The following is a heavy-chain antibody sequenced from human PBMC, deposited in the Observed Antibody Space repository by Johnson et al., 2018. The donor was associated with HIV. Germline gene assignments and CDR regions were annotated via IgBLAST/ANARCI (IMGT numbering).Heavy chain of an antibody. D-gene: IGHD1-26*01. V-gene: IGHV3-23*04. CDR3: VREGAPSGRDFGAFDI. J-gene: IGHJ3*02. Sequence: VQLVESGGGLVQPGGSLRLSCAASGFTFSSYAMSWVRQAPGKGLEWVSGISGSGGSTYYADSVKGRFTISRDNSKNTVYVQMNSLRAEDTAVYYCVREGAPSGRDFGAFDIWGQGTMVTVSS. CDR1: GFTFSSYA. CDR2: ISGSGGST.